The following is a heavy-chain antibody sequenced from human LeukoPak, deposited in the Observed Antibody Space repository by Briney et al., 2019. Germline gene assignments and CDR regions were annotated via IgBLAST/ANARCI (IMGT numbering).Heavy chain of an antibody. CDR3: ARQTGSGLFILP. CDR2: IYTSGST. Sequence: SETLSLTCTVSGASTSSGSYYWSWIRQPAGKGLEWIGRIYTSGSTNYNPSLKSRVTISVDTSKNQFSLRLTSVTAADTAVYYCARQTGSGLFILPGGQGTLVTVSS. J-gene: IGHJ4*02. CDR1: GASTSSGSYY. D-gene: IGHD3/OR15-3a*01. V-gene: IGHV4-61*02.